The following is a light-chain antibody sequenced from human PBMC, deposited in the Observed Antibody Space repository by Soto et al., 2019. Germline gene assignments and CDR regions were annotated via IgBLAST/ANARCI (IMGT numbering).Light chain of an antibody. CDR2: DAS. V-gene: IGKV3-11*01. J-gene: IGKJ5*01. CDR3: QQRSNWPIT. Sequence: EIVLTQSPPTLSLSPGERATLSCRASQSVSSYLAWYQQKPGQAPRPLIYDASNRATGIPARFSGSGSGTNFTLTISSLEPEDFAVYYCQQRSNWPITFGQGTRLEIK. CDR1: QSVSSY.